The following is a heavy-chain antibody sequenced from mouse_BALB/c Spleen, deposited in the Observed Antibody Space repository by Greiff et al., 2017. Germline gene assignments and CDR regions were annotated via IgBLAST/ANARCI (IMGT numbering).Heavy chain of an antibody. J-gene: IGHJ2*01. CDR1: GFNIKDYY. D-gene: IGHD1-1*01. V-gene: IGHV14-1*02. Sequence: VQLQQSGAELVRPGALVKLSCKASGFNIKDYYMHWVKQRPEQGLEWIGWIDPENGNTIYDPKFQGKASITADTSSNTAYLQLSSLTSEDTAVYYCAREEYYYGGSWYVDYWGQGTTRTVSS. CDR2: IDPENGNT. CDR3: AREEYYYGGSWYVDY.